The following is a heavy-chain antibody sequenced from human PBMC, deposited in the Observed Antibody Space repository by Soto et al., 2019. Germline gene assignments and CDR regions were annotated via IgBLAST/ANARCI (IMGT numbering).Heavy chain of an antibody. CDR3: AREYSSSWWYYYYGMDV. CDR2: INPNSGGT. V-gene: IGHV1-2*04. Sequence: ASVKVSCKASGYTFTGYYMHWVRQAPGQGLEWMGWINPNSGGTNYAQKFQGWVTMTRDTSISTAYMELSSLRSEDTAVYYCAREYSSSWWYYYYGMDVWGQGTTVTVSS. J-gene: IGHJ6*02. CDR1: GYTFTGYY. D-gene: IGHD6-13*01.